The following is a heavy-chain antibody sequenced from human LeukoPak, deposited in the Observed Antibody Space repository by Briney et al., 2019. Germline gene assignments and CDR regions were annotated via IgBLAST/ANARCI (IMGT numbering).Heavy chain of an antibody. Sequence: PGGSLRLSCAASGFTFSSYWMHWVRQAPGKGLVWVSRINSDGSSTNYADSVKGRFTISRDNAKNTLYLQMNSLRAGDTAVYYCARDQAYCSSTSCYRYFDYWGQGTLVTVSS. J-gene: IGHJ4*02. CDR2: INSDGSST. V-gene: IGHV3-74*01. D-gene: IGHD2-2*01. CDR1: GFTFSSYW. CDR3: ARDQAYCSSTSCYRYFDY.